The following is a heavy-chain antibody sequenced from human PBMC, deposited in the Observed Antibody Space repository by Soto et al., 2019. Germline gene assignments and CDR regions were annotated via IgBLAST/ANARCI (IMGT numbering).Heavy chain of an antibody. CDR2: ISANGQGI. CDR1: GFTFSSYA. D-gene: IGHD1-7*01. CDR3: AKDRNYPRDYFHY. V-gene: IGHV3-23*01. Sequence: GGSLRLSCAASGFTFSSYALSWVRQAPGKGLEWVSAISANGQGIYYADSVRGRFTISRDNSKNTIFLHMDSLRAEDTAVYYCAKDRNYPRDYFHYWGQGTLVTVSS. J-gene: IGHJ4*02.